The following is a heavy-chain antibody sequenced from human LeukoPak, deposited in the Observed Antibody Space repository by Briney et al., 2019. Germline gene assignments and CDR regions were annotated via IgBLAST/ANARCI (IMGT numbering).Heavy chain of an antibody. V-gene: IGHV4-4*07. Sequence: SATLSLTCNVVGVSISNYFWSWLRQPAGKVMEWIGRFYASGTTYYNPSFRSRVTLSMDTSKSHSSLKLTSVTAADTAVYYCARTHCGGGSCDTFDPWGQGTLVTVSS. CDR3: ARTHCGGGSCDTFDP. CDR1: GVSISNYF. D-gene: IGHD2-21*01. CDR2: FYASGTT. J-gene: IGHJ5*02.